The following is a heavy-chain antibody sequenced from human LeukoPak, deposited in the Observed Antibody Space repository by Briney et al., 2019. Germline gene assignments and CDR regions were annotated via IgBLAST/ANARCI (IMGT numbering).Heavy chain of an antibody. Sequence: SETLSLTCTVSGGSISSGGYYWNWIRQHPGKGLEWIGYIYYSGNTYYNPSLKSRVTISLDTSKNQFSLKLNSVTAADTAVYYCARGPYGSGSYFDYWGQGTLVTVSS. J-gene: IGHJ4*02. D-gene: IGHD3-10*01. CDR3: ARGPYGSGSYFDY. CDR2: IYYSGNT. V-gene: IGHV4-31*03. CDR1: GGSISSGGYY.